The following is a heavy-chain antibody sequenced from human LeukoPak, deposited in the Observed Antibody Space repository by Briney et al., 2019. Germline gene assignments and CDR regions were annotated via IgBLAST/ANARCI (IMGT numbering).Heavy chain of an antibody. CDR3: ARGVLRYFDWLPDFDY. Sequence: GRSLRLPCAASGFTFSSYGMHWVRQAPGKGLEWVAVIWYDGSNKYYADSVKGRFTISRDNSKNTLYLQMNSLRAEDTAVYYCARGVLRYFDWLPDFDYWGQGTLVTVSS. D-gene: IGHD3-9*01. CDR1: GFTFSSYG. CDR2: IWYDGSNK. J-gene: IGHJ4*02. V-gene: IGHV3-33*01.